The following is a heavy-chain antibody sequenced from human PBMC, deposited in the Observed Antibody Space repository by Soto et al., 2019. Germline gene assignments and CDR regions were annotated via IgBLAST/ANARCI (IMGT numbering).Heavy chain of an antibody. CDR3: ARVEFGDYLYYYGMDV. V-gene: IGHV4-31*03. J-gene: IGHJ6*02. CDR1: GGSISSGGYY. D-gene: IGHD4-17*01. Sequence: SETLSLTCTVSGGSISSGGYYWSWIRQHPGKGLEWIGYIYYSGSTYYNPSLKSRVTISVDTSKNQFSLKLSSVTAADTAVYFCARVEFGDYLYYYGMDVWGQGTTVTVSS. CDR2: IYYSGST.